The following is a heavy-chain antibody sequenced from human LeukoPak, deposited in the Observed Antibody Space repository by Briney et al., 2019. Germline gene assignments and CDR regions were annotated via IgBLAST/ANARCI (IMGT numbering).Heavy chain of an antibody. CDR1: GGSFSGYY. CDR3: ARDVETLLRYSGGTNWFDP. D-gene: IGHD3-9*01. V-gene: IGHV4-34*01. CDR2: INHSGST. J-gene: IGHJ5*02. Sequence: SETLSLTCAVYGGSFSGYYWSWIRQPPGKGLEWIGEINHSGSTNYNPSLKSRVTISVDTSKNQFSLKLSSVTAADTAVYYCARDVETLLRYSGGTNWFDPWGQGTLVTVSS.